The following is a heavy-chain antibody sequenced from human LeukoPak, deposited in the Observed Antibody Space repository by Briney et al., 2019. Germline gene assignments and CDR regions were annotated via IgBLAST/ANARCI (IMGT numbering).Heavy chain of an antibody. Sequence: PSETLSLTCAVYGGSFSGYYWSWIRQPPGKGLEWIGEINHSGSTNYSPSLKSRVTISVDTSKNQFSLKLSSVTAADTAVYYCARGDSGWNAFDIWGQGTMVTVSS. CDR2: INHSGST. CDR3: ARGDSGWNAFDI. J-gene: IGHJ3*02. V-gene: IGHV4-34*01. D-gene: IGHD6-19*01. CDR1: GGSFSGYY.